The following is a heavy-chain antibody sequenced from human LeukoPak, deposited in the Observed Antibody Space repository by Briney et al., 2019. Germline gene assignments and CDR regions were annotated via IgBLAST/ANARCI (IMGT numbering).Heavy chain of an antibody. J-gene: IGHJ3*02. CDR1: GFTFSSYA. CDR3: AKGRSYFIAFDI. CDR2: ITGSGGST. D-gene: IGHD1-26*01. Sequence: GGSLRLSCAASGFTFSSYAMSWVRQAPGKGLEWVSTITGSGGSTYYADSVKGRFTISRDNSKNTLYLQMNSLRAEDTAVYYCAKGRSYFIAFDIWGRGTMVTVSS. V-gene: IGHV3-23*01.